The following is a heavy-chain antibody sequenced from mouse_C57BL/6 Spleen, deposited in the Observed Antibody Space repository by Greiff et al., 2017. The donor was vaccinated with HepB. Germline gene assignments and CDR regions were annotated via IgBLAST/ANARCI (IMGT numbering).Heavy chain of an antibody. CDR1: GFTFSSYA. J-gene: IGHJ2*01. CDR2: ISDGGSYT. D-gene: IGHD3-3*01. Sequence: EVQGVESGGGLVKPGGSLKLSCAASGFTFSSYAMSWVRQTPEKRLEWVATISDGGSYTYYPDNVKGRFTISRDNAKNNLYLQMSHLKSEDTAMYYCARVGGGSYFDYWGQGTTLTVSS. V-gene: IGHV5-4*01. CDR3: ARVGGGSYFDY.